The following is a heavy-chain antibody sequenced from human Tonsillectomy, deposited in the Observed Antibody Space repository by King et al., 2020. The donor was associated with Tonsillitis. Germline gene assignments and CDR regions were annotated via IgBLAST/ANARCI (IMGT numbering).Heavy chain of an antibody. CDR2: VSGTSANT. J-gene: IGHJ6*02. Sequence: VQLVQSGGGLVQPGGSLRLSCAASGFSFSRYAMTWVRQAPGKGLEWVSTVSGTSANTYYADSVKGRFTISRDISKNTLYLQMNSLRAEDTAVYYCAKEWYYDSSGYYYYGMDGWGQGTTVTVSS. D-gene: IGHD3-22*01. V-gene: IGHV3-23*04. CDR1: GFSFSRYA. CDR3: AKEWYYDSSGYYYYGMDG.